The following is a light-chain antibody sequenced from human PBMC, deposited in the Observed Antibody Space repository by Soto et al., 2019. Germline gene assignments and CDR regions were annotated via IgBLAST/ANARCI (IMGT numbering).Light chain of an antibody. J-gene: IGKJ1*01. CDR3: QQYNSLWT. CDR2: KAS. Sequence: DIQMTQSPSTLSASVGDRVTITCRASQSISSWLAWYQQKPGKAPKLLIYKASSLESGDPSRFSGSGSGTEFPLTISSLQPDDFATYYCQQYNSLWTFGQGTKVEIK. V-gene: IGKV1-5*03. CDR1: QSISSW.